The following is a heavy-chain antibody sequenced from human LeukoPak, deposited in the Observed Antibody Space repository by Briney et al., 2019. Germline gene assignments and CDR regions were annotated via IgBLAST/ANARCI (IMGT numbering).Heavy chain of an antibody. CDR2: INSDGSST. J-gene: IGHJ4*02. D-gene: IGHD3-10*01. Sequence: PGGSLRLSCAASGLTISSYWMHWVRQAPGKGLVWVSRINSDGSSTIYADSVKGRFTISRDNAKNTLYLQMNSLRAEDTAVYYCARYYGSGTYAVDYWGQGTLVTVSS. V-gene: IGHV3-74*01. CDR1: GLTISSYW. CDR3: ARYYGSGTYAVDY.